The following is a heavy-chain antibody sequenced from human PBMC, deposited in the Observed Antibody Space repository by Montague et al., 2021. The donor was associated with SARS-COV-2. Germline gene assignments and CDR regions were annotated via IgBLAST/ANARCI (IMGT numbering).Heavy chain of an antibody. Sequence: TLSLTCNVSGDSISGSRHFRNWIRQHPGKGLEWIGYIYHTGTTHYRPSLKSRATLSVYISQNQFSLKLNSMTAADTAIYYCARGVSYGSGFLSEWGPGTLVIVSS. CDR1: GDSISGSRHF. J-gene: IGHJ4*02. CDR3: ARGVSYGSGFLSE. D-gene: IGHD3-10*01. V-gene: IGHV4-31*03. CDR2: IYHTGTT.